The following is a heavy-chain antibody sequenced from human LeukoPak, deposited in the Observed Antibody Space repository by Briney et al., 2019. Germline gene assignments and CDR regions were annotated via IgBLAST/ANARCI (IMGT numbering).Heavy chain of an antibody. J-gene: IGHJ4*02. CDR2: IDESGDKT. CDR1: GFIFTDYA. Sequence: PGGSLRLSCAASGFIFTDYAMNWVRQAPGKGLEWVSSIDESGDKTHYADSVKGRFTISRDNSQNTLYLQMNSLRAEDTALYYCAKQWVDCWGQGTLVTVSS. CDR3: AKQWVDC. V-gene: IGHV3-23*01. D-gene: IGHD1-26*01.